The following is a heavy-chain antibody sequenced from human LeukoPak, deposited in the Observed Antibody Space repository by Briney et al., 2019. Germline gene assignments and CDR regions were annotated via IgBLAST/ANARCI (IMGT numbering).Heavy chain of an antibody. D-gene: IGHD2-2*01. J-gene: IGHJ3*02. Sequence: GESLKISCKGSGYSFTSYWIGWVRQMPGKSLEWMGIIYPGDSDTRYSPSFQGQVTISADKSISTAYLQWSSLKASDTAMYYCATSGYCSSTSCDAFDIWGQGTMVTVSS. CDR1: GYSFTSYW. V-gene: IGHV5-51*01. CDR3: ATSGYCSSTSCDAFDI. CDR2: IYPGDSDT.